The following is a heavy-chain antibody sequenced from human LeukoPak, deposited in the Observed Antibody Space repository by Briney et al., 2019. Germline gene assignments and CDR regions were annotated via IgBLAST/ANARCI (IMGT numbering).Heavy chain of an antibody. CDR3: ARLSLCGGDCRDHYYFDY. V-gene: IGHV1-69*05. Sequence: SVKVSCKASGGTFSSYAISWVRQAPGQGLEWMGGIIPIFGTANYAQKFQGRVTITTDESTSTAHMELSSLRSEDTAVYYCARLSLCGGDCRDHYYFDYWGQGTLVTVSS. J-gene: IGHJ4*02. CDR2: IIPIFGTA. CDR1: GGTFSSYA. D-gene: IGHD2-21*01.